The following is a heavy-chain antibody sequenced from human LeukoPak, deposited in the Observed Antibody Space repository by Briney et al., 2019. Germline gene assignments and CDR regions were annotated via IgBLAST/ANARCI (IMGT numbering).Heavy chain of an antibody. J-gene: IGHJ4*02. Sequence: GGSLRLSCAASGFTFSSYSMNWVRQAPGKGPMWVSRICPDGAVTNYADSVKARFIISRDNARNTVYLQMNSLRVEDTAVYYCVRDFRSADYWGQGTLVTVSS. CDR3: VRDFRSADY. CDR2: ICPDGAVT. CDR1: GFTFSSYS. V-gene: IGHV3-74*01.